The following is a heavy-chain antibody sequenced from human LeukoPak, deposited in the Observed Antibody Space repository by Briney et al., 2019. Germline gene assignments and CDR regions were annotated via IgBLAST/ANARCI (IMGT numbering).Heavy chain of an antibody. CDR2: IYYSGTT. Sequence: PSETLSLTCTVSGGSISNYYWSWIRQPPGKGLEWIGYIYYSGTTNYNPSLRSRVTISVDTSKNQFSLKLNSVTAADTAVYYCARGVYIAAAQYGYWGQGTLVTVSS. CDR3: ARGVYIAAAQYGY. V-gene: IGHV4-59*01. D-gene: IGHD6-13*01. CDR1: GGSISNYY. J-gene: IGHJ4*02.